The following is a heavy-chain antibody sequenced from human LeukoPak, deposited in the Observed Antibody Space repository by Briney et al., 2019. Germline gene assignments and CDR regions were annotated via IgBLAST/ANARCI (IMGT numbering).Heavy chain of an antibody. CDR1: GGSFSGYY. CDR2: IYYSGST. V-gene: IGHV4-31*11. J-gene: IGHJ3*02. CDR3: ARSEADDAFDI. Sequence: PSETLSLTCAVYGGSFSGYYWSWIRQHPGKGLEWIGYIYYSGSTYYNPSLKSRVTISVDTSKNQFSLKLSSVTAADTAVYYCARSEADDAFDIWGQGTMVTVSS.